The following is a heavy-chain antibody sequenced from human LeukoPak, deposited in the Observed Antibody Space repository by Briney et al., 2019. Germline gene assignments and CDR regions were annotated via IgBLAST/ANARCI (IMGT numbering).Heavy chain of an antibody. CDR1: GLTLDDYA. CDR3: AKGPLYYYMDV. J-gene: IGHJ6*03. CDR2: ISGNGDSI. V-gene: IGHV3-9*01. Sequence: GGSLRLSCADSGLTLDDYAMHWVRQAPGKGLEWVSGISGNGDSIGYADSVKGRFTISRDNAKNSLYLQMNSLRPEDTALYYCAKGPLYYYMDVWGKGTTATVSS.